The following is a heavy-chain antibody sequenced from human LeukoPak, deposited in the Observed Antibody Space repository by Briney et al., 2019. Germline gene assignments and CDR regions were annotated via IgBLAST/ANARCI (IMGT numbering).Heavy chain of an antibody. CDR1: GYTFTSYY. V-gene: IGHV1-46*01. J-gene: IGHJ5*02. CDR3: ASVRGVMGGWFDP. CDR2: INPSGGST. Sequence: ASVKVSCKASGYTFTSYYMHWVRQAPGQGLEWMGIINPSGGSTSYAQKFQGRVTMTRDTSTSTVYMELSSLRSDDTAVYYCASVRGVMGGWFDPWGQGTLVTVSS. D-gene: IGHD3-10*01.